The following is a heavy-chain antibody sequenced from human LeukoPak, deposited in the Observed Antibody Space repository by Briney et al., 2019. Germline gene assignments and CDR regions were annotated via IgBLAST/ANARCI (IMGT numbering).Heavy chain of an antibody. D-gene: IGHD2-8*02. CDR2: GHHSESS. Sequence: SETLSLTCSVSGDSVTSTYWSWIRQPPGKGLEWIAYGHHSESSNYNPSFRSRVIIPVDTSRNQFSLRLSSVTAADTAIYYCARESAGSLHDSTAAFHYWGQGILVIVSS. CDR1: GDSVTSTY. V-gene: IGHV4-59*02. J-gene: IGHJ4*02. CDR3: ARESAGSLHDSTAAFHY.